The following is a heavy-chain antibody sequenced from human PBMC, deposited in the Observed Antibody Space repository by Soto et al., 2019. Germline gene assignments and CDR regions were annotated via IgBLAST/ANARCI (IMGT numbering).Heavy chain of an antibody. CDR3: AKDGGQDGYFGNWFDP. V-gene: IGHV1-69*15. CDR1: GGTFSNYA. Sequence: QVQLVQSGAEVKKPGSSVKVSCKASGGTFSNYAITWVRQAPGQGLEWLGRIIPIFGSANYAQKFQRRVTITADESTTKAYMELSSLSADDTAVYYCAKDGGQDGYFGNWFDPWGQGTLVTVSS. D-gene: IGHD5-12*01. J-gene: IGHJ5*02. CDR2: IIPIFGSA.